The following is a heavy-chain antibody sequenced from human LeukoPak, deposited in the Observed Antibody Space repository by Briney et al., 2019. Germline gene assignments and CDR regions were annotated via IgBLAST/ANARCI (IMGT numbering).Heavy chain of an antibody. J-gene: IGHJ3*01. V-gene: IGHV4-34*01. CDR2: IDHGGIT. D-gene: IGHD3-22*01. CDR1: GGSFSSYY. CDR3: ATVRDYSGYYLGAFDF. Sequence: SETLSLTCAVYGGSFSSYYWSWIRQPPGRGLEWIGDIDHGGITNCNPSLKSRVTISVDTSKNQFSLKLSSVTAADTAMYYCATVRDYSGYYLGAFDFWGQGTMVTVSS.